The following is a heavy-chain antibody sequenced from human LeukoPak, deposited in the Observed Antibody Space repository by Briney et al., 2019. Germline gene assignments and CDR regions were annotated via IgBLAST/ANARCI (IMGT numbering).Heavy chain of an antibody. CDR2: IYYSGNT. CDR3: ARTYGGLIDY. J-gene: IGHJ4*02. CDR1: GDSISSCNSY. D-gene: IGHD4-23*01. V-gene: IGHV4-39*01. Sequence: NPSETLSLTCTVSGDSISSCNSYWGWIRQPPGKGLEWIGSIYYSGNTYYNASLKSRVTISVDTSKNQFSLKLSSVTAADTAVYYCARTYGGLIDYWGQGTLVTVSS.